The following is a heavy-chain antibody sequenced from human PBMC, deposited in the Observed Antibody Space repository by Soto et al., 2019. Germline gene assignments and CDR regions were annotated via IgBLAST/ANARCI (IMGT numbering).Heavy chain of an antibody. D-gene: IGHD2-15*01. CDR3: AKDSGYCSGGSCHSHG. Sequence: EGSLRLSCAASGFTFSSYAMSWVRQAPGKGLEWVSTISGSGASTYYADSVKGRFTISRDNSKNTVYAQMNSLRAEDTAVYYCAKDSGYCSGGSCHSHGWGQGT. CDR2: ISGSGAST. J-gene: IGHJ4*02. CDR1: GFTFSSYA. V-gene: IGHV3-23*01.